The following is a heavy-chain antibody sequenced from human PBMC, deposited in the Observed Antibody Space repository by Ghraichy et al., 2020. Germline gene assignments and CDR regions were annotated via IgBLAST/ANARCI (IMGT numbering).Heavy chain of an antibody. CDR1: GYTFINYG. Sequence: ASVKVSCKASGYTFINYGITWVRQAPGQGLEWMGWITTRSGNTQYARKFQGRVTMTTDTSTSTAYMELGGLRSDDTALYYCARGINWFDPWGQGTLVTVSS. CDR2: ITTRSGNT. CDR3: ARGINWFDP. J-gene: IGHJ5*02. D-gene: IGHD5-24*01. V-gene: IGHV1-18*01.